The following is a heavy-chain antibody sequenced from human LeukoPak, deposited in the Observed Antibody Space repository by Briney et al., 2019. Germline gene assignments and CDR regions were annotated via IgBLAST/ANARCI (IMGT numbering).Heavy chain of an antibody. CDR3: ARARDEYSSSWYVYFDY. CDR1: GGSFSGYY. Sequence: SEALSLTCAVYGGSFSGYYWSWIRQPPGKGLEWTGYIYYSGSTNYNPSLKSRVTISVDTSKNQFSLKLSSVTAADTAVYYCARARDEYSSSWYVYFDYWGQGTLVTVSS. CDR2: IYYSGST. D-gene: IGHD6-13*01. J-gene: IGHJ4*02. V-gene: IGHV4-59*01.